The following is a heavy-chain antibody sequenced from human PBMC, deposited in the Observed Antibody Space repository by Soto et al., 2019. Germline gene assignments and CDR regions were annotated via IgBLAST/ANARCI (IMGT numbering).Heavy chain of an antibody. CDR3: ARDGGRHSGGIDY. CDR2: ISGTGSTT. V-gene: IGHV3-23*01. Sequence: EEQLLQSGGGLGQPGGSLRLSCVGSGFSFGAYATSWVRQAPGKGLEWVSTISGTGSTTFYAESVKGRSTISRDNSKNTLYLQMDSLRAEDTAMYFCARDGGRHSGGIDYWGQGTLVTVSS. D-gene: IGHD1-26*01. J-gene: IGHJ4*02. CDR1: GFSFGAYA.